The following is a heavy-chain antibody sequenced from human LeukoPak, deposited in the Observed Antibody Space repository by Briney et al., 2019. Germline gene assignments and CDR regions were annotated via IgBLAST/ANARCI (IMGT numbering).Heavy chain of an antibody. CDR3: ARGTYYSSSGSYYNLDQ. D-gene: IGHD3-10*01. J-gene: IGHJ4*02. V-gene: IGHV4-31*03. Sequence: SETLSLTCTVSGGSISSSSYYWGWIRQHPGKGLEWLGYIFYSGSTYYNPSLKGRFTISLDTSKNQLSLKLSSVTAADTAVYYCARGTYYSSSGSYYNLDQWGQGTLVTVSS. CDR2: IFYSGST. CDR1: GGSISSSSYY.